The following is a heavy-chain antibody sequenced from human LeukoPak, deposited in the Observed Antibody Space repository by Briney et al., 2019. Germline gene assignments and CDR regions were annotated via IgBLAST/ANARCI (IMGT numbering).Heavy chain of an antibody. CDR1: GFTFSSYW. D-gene: IGHD1-26*01. CDR2: ISSSSSYI. V-gene: IGHV3-21*01. CDR3: ARGRGATWNY. J-gene: IGHJ4*02. Sequence: GGSLRLSCAASGFTFSSYWMSWVRQAPGKGLEWVSSISSSSSYIYYADSVKGRFTISGDNAKNSLYLQMNSLRAEDTAVYYCARGRGATWNYWGQGTLVTVSS.